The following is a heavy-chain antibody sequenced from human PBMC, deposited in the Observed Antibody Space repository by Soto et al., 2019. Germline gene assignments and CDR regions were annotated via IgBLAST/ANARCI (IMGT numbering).Heavy chain of an antibody. Sequence: QVQLVQSGAEVKKPGSSVKVSCKASGGTFSSYAISWVRQAPGQGLEWMGGIIPIFGTANYAQKFQGRVTITAXXSXSXXDMELSSLRSEDTAVYYCALEGSGSHPHRGIVFDYWGQGTLVTVSS. CDR2: IIPIFGTA. D-gene: IGHD1-26*01. V-gene: IGHV1-69*12. CDR1: GGTFSSYA. CDR3: ALEGSGSHPHRGIVFDY. J-gene: IGHJ4*02.